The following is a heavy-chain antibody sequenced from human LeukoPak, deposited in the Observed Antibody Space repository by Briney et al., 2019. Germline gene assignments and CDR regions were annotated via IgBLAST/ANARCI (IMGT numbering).Heavy chain of an antibody. CDR2: ITSRSTT. Sequence: GGSLRLSCAGSGFIFSHYGMNWVRQAPGKGLEWVSGITSRSTTYYADSVKGRFTISRDNSKNMVWLQINSPTAEDTATYYCAKDGNWARFEDWGQGTLVTVSS. V-gene: IGHV3-23*01. CDR1: GFIFSHYG. D-gene: IGHD7-27*01. J-gene: IGHJ4*02. CDR3: AKDGNWARFED.